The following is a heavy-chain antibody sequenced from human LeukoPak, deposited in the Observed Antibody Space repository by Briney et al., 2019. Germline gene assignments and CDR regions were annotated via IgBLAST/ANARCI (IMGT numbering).Heavy chain of an antibody. J-gene: IGHJ5*02. CDR3: ARSVASPDAGRGNWFDP. Sequence: TVKVSCKASGGTLSSYPISWVRQAPGQGLEWMGRVIPIVGITNYGQKFQGRVTLTADISTNTAYMELSGLTFDDTAIYYCARSVASPDAGRGNWFDPWGQGTLVTVSS. D-gene: IGHD3-10*01. CDR2: VIPIVGIT. CDR1: GGTLSSYP. V-gene: IGHV1-69*02.